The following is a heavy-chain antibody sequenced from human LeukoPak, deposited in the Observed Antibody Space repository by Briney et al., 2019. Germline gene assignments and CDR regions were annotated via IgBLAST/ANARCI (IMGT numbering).Heavy chain of an antibody. V-gene: IGHV1-18*01. D-gene: IGHD6-13*01. CDR3: AIAVGTNYFDE. J-gene: IGHJ4*02. CDR2: INAHNGDT. Sequence: ASVKVSCKASGNTFNSYGLNWVRQAPGQGLEWMGWINAHNGDTHYAQKVQGRVSMTTDTSTSTVYMELRSLRSDDTAVYYCAIAVGTNYFDEWGQGTLVTASS. CDR1: GNTFNSYG.